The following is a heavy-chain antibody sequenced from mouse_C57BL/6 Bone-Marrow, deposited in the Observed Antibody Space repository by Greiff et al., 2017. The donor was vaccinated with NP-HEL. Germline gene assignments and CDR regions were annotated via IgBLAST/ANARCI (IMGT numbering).Heavy chain of an antibody. D-gene: IGHD1-1*01. V-gene: IGHV2-9-1*01. CDR2: IWTGGGT. Sequence: VKLVESGPGLVAPSQSLSITCTVSGFSLTSYAISWVRQPPGKGLEWLGVIWTGGGTNYNSALKSRLSISKDNSKSQVFLKMNSLQTDDTARYYCARNLEYYGSSPDWYFDVWGTGTTVTVSS. CDR3: ARNLEYYGSSPDWYFDV. J-gene: IGHJ1*03. CDR1: GFSLTSYA.